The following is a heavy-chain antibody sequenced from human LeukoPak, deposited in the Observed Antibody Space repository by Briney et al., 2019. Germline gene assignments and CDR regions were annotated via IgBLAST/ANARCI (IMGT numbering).Heavy chain of an antibody. V-gene: IGHV3-53*01. CDR2: IYSGGST. J-gene: IGHJ5*02. D-gene: IGHD3-16*02. Sequence: GGSLRLSCAASGFTVSSNYMSWVRQAPGKGLEWVSVIYSGGSTYYADSVKGRFTISSDNSKNTLYLKLKSLGAEDTAVYYCARDNSYYDYVWGSYRPNWFDPWGQGTLVTVSS. CDR3: ARDNSYYDYVWGSYRPNWFDP. CDR1: GFTVSSNY.